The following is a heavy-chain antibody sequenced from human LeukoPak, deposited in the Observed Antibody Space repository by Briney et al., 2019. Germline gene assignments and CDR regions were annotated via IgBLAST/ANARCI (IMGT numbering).Heavy chain of an antibody. CDR3: AKYIFSYGSGSYLAH. V-gene: IGHV3-23*01. CDR1: GFTFRSYG. Sequence: GGSLRLSCAASGFTFRSYGMSWVRQAPGKGLEWVSGISGSGGSTYYADSEKGRFTISRDNSKNTLYLQMNSLRAEDTAVYYCAKYIFSYGSGSYLAHWGQGTLVTVSS. CDR2: ISGSGGST. J-gene: IGHJ4*02. D-gene: IGHD3-10*01.